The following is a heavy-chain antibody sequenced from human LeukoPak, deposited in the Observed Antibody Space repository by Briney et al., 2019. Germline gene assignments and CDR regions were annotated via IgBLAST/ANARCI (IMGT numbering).Heavy chain of an antibody. CDR2: IYWNDDK. CDR3: AHGIQKARAVCFDY. D-gene: IGHD2-8*01. Sequence: SGPTLVNPTQTLTLTCTLSGSSLPTSGVGVGWIRQPPGKALEWLALIYWNDDKRFRPSLKSRLTTTKDTNKNQVVLIMTDMDPVDTATYYCAHGIQKARAVCFDYWGQGTLVTVSS. J-gene: IGHJ4*02. V-gene: IGHV2-5*01. CDR1: GSSLPTSGVG.